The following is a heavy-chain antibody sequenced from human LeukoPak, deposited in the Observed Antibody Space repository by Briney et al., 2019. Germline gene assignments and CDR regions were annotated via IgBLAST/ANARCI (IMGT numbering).Heavy chain of an antibody. CDR1: GFTFSNYG. CDR2: IWSDGINK. CDR3: ARSTYGSSSYYFDY. V-gene: IGHV3-33*01. J-gene: IGHJ4*02. Sequence: PGGSLRLSCAASGFTFSNYGIHWVRQAPGKGLEWVAVIWSDGINKYYVDSVKGRFTISRDNSKNTLYLQMNSLRADDTAVYCARSTYGSSSYYFDYWGQGSLVTVSS. D-gene: IGHD6-13*01.